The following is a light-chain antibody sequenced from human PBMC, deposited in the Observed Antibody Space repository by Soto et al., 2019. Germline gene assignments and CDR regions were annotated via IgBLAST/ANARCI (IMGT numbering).Light chain of an antibody. Sequence: ESVLTQSPGTLSLSPGERATLSCRASQSVSSSYLAWYQQKPGQAPRLLIYGASSRATGIPDRFSGSGSGTDFPLTISRLEPEDFAVYYCQQYRTFGQGTKV. CDR2: GAS. CDR1: QSVSSSY. CDR3: QQYRT. J-gene: IGKJ1*01. V-gene: IGKV3-20*01.